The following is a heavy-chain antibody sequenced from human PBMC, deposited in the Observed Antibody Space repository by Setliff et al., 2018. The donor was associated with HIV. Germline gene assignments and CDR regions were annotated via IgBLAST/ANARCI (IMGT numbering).Heavy chain of an antibody. CDR1: GFTFSYYG. D-gene: IGHD6-13*01. Sequence: GGSLSLSCAAFGFTFSYYGMHWVRQAPGKGLEWVTSIRYDGSYRYYADSVRGLFTISRDNSKNTLYLQMNSLRAEDTAGYYCAKNLYRSGWSPLDYWGQGTLVTVSS. J-gene: IGHJ4*02. CDR2: IRYDGSYR. CDR3: AKNLYRSGWSPLDY. V-gene: IGHV3-30*02.